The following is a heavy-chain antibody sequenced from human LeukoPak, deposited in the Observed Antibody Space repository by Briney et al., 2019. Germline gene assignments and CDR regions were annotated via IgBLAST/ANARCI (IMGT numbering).Heavy chain of an antibody. V-gene: IGHV3-15*01. Sequence: GGSLRLSCAASGFTLSNAWTSWVRQAPGKGRGWGGRIKAKAHGGTIEYAAPVKGRFTISRDDSKIPLYLQMNSLKTEDTAVYYCTTDGVGVEGATYDNWGQGTLVSVSS. CDR1: GFTLSNAW. CDR3: TTDGVGVEGATYDN. J-gene: IGHJ4*02. D-gene: IGHD2-8*01. CDR2: IKAKAHGGTI.